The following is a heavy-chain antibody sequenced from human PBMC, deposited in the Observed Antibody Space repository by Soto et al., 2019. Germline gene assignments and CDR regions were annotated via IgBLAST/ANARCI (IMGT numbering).Heavy chain of an antibody. Sequence: ESLKISCKGSGYSFTSYWIGWVRQMPGKGLEWIGIIYPGDSDTGYSPSFQGQVTISADKSTSTAYLQWSSLKASDTAMYYCARIRGRRWLQILYWGQGTLVTVSS. CDR1: GYSFTSYW. CDR3: ARIRGRRWLQILY. D-gene: IGHD5-12*01. J-gene: IGHJ4*02. CDR2: IYPGDSDT. V-gene: IGHV5-51*01.